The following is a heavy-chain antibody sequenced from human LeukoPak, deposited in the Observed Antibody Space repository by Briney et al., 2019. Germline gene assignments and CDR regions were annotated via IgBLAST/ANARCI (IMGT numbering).Heavy chain of an antibody. V-gene: IGHV1-18*01. CDR2: ISAYNGNT. J-gene: IGHJ3*02. D-gene: IGHD3-3*01. Sequence: GASVKVSCKASGYTFTSYGISWVRQAPGQGLEWMGWISAYNGNTNYAQKLQGRVTMTTDTSTSTAYMELRSLRPDDTAVYYCARDTYYDFWSGYYQDAFDIWGQGTMVTVSS. CDR3: ARDTYYDFWSGYYQDAFDI. CDR1: GYTFTSYG.